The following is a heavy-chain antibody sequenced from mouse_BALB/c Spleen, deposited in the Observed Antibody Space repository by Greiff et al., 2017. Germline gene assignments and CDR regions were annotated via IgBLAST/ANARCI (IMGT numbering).Heavy chain of an antibody. CDR3: ARTLDGYYERGAMDY. CDR2: IYPGGGYT. V-gene: IGHV1-63*02. CDR1: GYTFTNYW. Sequence: VQLQQSGAELVRPGTSVKMSCKAAGYTFTNYWLGWVKQRPGHGLEWIGDIYPGGGYTNYNEKFKGKATLTADTSSSTAYMQLSSLTSEDSAIYYGARTLDGYYERGAMDYWGQGTSVTVSS. J-gene: IGHJ4*01. D-gene: IGHD2-3*01.